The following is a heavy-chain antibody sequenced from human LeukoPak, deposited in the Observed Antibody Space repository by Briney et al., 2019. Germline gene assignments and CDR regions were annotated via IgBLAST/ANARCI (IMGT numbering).Heavy chain of an antibody. D-gene: IGHD1-26*01. Sequence: PGGSLRLSCAASGLIFSSYWMSWVRQAPGKGPEWVANIKKDGSEMYYVDSVKGRFTISRDNAKNSLYLQMNSLRADDTAVYHCARQETSSYNGAFDIWGQGTMVTVSS. J-gene: IGHJ3*02. V-gene: IGHV3-7*01. CDR1: GLIFSSYW. CDR2: IKKDGSEM. CDR3: ARQETSSYNGAFDI.